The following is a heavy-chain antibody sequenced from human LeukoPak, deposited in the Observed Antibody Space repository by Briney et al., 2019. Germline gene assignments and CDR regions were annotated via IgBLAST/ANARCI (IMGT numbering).Heavy chain of an antibody. V-gene: IGHV3-11*04. Sequence: PGGSLRLSCAASGLTFSDSYMSWIRQAPGKGLEWLSFISSGGSPIKYADSVKGRFTISRDDAKNSLYLQMNSLRAEDTAVYYCATSSLYFDNWGQGTLVTVFS. CDR2: ISSGGSPI. CDR1: GLTFSDSY. CDR3: ATSSLYFDN. J-gene: IGHJ4*02.